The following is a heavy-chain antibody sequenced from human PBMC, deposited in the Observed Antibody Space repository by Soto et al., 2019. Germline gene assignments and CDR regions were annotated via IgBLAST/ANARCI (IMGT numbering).Heavy chain of an antibody. Sequence: PGEPLKVSCKGSGYSFTSHWSGWVRQMPGKGLEWMGIIYPGDSDTRYSPSFQGQVTISADKSISTAYLLWSSLRASDTAIYYCARLEYGDRSYFDFWGQGALVTVSS. CDR1: GYSFTSHW. CDR3: ARLEYGDRSYFDF. D-gene: IGHD4-17*01. CDR2: IYPGDSDT. V-gene: IGHV5-51*01. J-gene: IGHJ4*02.